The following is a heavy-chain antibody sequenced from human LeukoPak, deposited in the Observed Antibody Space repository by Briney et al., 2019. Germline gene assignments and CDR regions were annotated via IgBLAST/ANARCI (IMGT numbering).Heavy chain of an antibody. CDR2: ISGSGGST. CDR1: EFTFSSYA. V-gene: IGHV3-23*01. Sequence: GGSLRLSCAGSEFTFSSYAMRWVRQAPGKGLEWVSAISGSGGSTYYADSVKGRFTISRDNSKNTLYLQMNSLRAEDTAAYYCAKDLLMVVDYWGQGTLVTVSS. CDR3: AKDLLMVVDY. D-gene: IGHD3-16*01. J-gene: IGHJ4*02.